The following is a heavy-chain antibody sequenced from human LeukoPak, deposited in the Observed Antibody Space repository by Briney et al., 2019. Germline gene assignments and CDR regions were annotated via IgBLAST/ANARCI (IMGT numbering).Heavy chain of an antibody. Sequence: GGSLRLSCAASGFTVSSNCMSWVRQAPGKGLEWVSVIYSGGSTYYADSVKGRFTISRDNSKNTLYLQMNSLRAEDTAVYYCARDRYYDSSPWYWGQGTLVTVSS. CDR3: ARDRYYDSSPWY. J-gene: IGHJ4*02. CDR1: GFTVSSNC. CDR2: IYSGGST. D-gene: IGHD3-22*01. V-gene: IGHV3-66*01.